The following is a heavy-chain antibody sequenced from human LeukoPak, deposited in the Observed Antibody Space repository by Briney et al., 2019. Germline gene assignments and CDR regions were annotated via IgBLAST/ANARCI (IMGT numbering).Heavy chain of an antibody. D-gene: IGHD4-23*01. V-gene: IGHV3-53*01. CDR2: LSREGLT. CDR1: GVNVNSYF. Sequence: GGSLRLSCAASGVNVNSYFMGWVRQAPGKGLEWVSLLSREGLTYYADSVKGRFTISRDNAKNSLYLQMNSLRAEDTAVYYCARDKTTVVTGEGDAFDIWGQGTMVTVSS. J-gene: IGHJ3*02. CDR3: ARDKTTVVTGEGDAFDI.